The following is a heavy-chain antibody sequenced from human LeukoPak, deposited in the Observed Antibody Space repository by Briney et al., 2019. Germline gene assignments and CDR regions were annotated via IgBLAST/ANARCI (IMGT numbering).Heavy chain of an antibody. J-gene: IGHJ3*02. CDR2: IYTSGST. CDR1: GGSISRYY. CDR3: ARGRGGDFWSGPRDAFDI. D-gene: IGHD3-3*01. V-gene: IGHV4-4*07. Sequence: PSETLSLTCTVSGGSISRYYWSWLRQPARKGLAGIGRIYTSGSTNYNPSLKSRVTMSVDTSKNQFSLKLSSVTAADTAVYYCARGRGGDFWSGPRDAFDIWGQGTMVTVSS.